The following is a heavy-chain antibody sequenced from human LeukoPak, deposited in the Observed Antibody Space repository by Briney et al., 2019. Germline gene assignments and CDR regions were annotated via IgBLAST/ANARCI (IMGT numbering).Heavy chain of an antibody. CDR1: GYTFTSYG. V-gene: IGHV1-18*01. D-gene: IGHD3-10*01. J-gene: IGHJ6*02. CDR2: ISAYNGNT. CDR3: ARFFKWFGELPGMDV. Sequence: ASVKVSCKASGYTFTSYGISWVRQAPGQGLEWMGWISAYNGNTNYAQKLQGRVTMTTDTSTSTAYMELRSLRSDDTAVYYCARFFKWFGELPGMDVWGQGTTVTVSS.